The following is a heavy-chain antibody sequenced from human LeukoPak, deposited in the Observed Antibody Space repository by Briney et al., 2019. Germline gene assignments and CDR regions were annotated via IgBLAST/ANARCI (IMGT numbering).Heavy chain of an antibody. CDR2: ISGSGGST. CDR1: GFTFSSYA. D-gene: IGHD5-24*01. Sequence: GGSLRLSCAASGFTFSSYAMSWVRQAPGKGLEWVSAISGSGGSTYYADSVRGRFTISRDNSKNTLYLQMNSLRAEDTAVYYCARGQMATIIVVDYWGQGTLVTVSS. CDR3: ARGQMATIIVVDY. V-gene: IGHV3-23*01. J-gene: IGHJ4*02.